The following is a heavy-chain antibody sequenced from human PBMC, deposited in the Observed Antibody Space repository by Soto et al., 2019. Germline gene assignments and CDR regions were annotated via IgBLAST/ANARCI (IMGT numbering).Heavy chain of an antibody. V-gene: IGHV1-69*13. D-gene: IGHD1-26*01. Sequence: GASVKVSCKASGGTFSSYAISWVRQAPGQGLEWMGGIIPIFGTTNYAQKFQGRVTITADASTSTAYMELRSLRSEDTAVYYCARVSGTLPDYWGQGTLVTVSS. CDR1: GGTFSSYA. CDR3: ARVSGTLPDY. CDR2: IIPIFGTT. J-gene: IGHJ4*02.